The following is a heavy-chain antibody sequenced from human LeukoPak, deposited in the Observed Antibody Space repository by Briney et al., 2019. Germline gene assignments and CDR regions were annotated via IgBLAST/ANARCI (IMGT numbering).Heavy chain of an antibody. CDR1: GFTFSTYS. Sequence: GGSLRLSCSASGFTFSTYSMNWVRQAPGKGLEWVGFIRSKVYGGTPEYAASVKGRFTISRDDSKGIAYLQMNSLKTEDTAVYYCTRDQTPYYWGQGTLVTVSS. CDR2: IRSKVYGGTP. CDR3: TRDQTPYY. V-gene: IGHV3-49*04. J-gene: IGHJ4*02.